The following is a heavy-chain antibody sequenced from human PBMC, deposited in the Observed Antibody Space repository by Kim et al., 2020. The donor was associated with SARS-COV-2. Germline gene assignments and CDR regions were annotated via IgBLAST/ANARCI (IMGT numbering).Heavy chain of an antibody. CDR1: GFTFNSYA. CDR2: ITYDASTT. J-gene: IGHJ4*02. V-gene: IGHV3-30*04. CDR3: ARGTYYYGSGSYHPPDY. D-gene: IGHD3-10*01. Sequence: GRSLRLSCAASGFTFNSYALHWVRQAPGKGLEWVAVITYDASTTYYADSLKGRFTISRDNSKNMLYLQMNSLRVEDTAVYYCARGTYYYGSGSYHPPDYWGQGTLVTVSS.